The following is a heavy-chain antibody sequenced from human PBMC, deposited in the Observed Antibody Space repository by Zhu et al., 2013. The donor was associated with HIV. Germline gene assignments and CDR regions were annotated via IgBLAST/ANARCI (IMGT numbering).Heavy chain of an antibody. J-gene: IGHJ6*02. Sequence: QVQLVQSGAEVKKPGASVKVSCKASGYTFTGYYMHWVRQAPGQGLEWMGWINPNSGGTNYAQKFQGWVTMTRDTSISTAYMELGRLRSDDTAVYYCARGLRRSYCSSTSCYPHYYYGMDVWGQGTTVTVSS. CDR2: INPNSGGT. CDR3: ARGLRRSYCSSTSCYPHYYYGMDV. CDR1: GYTFTGYY. D-gene: IGHD2-2*01. V-gene: IGHV1-2*04.